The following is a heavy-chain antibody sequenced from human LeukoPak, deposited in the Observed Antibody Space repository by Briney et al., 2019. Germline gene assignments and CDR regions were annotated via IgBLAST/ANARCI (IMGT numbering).Heavy chain of an antibody. CDR3: VRDLFYSSGWYYFDS. CDR2: ISGSGGNT. CDR1: GFTFDNFA. Sequence: GGSLRLSCAASGFTFDNFAMSWVRQAPGKGLEWVSAISGSGGNTYYADSVKGRFTIPRDNSKSTLYLQVNSLRAEDTAIYYCVRDLFYSSGWYYFDSWGQGTLVSVSS. D-gene: IGHD6-19*01. V-gene: IGHV3-23*01. J-gene: IGHJ4*02.